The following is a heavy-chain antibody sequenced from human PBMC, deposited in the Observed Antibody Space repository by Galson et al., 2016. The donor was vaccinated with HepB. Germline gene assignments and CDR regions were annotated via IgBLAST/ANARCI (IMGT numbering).Heavy chain of an antibody. CDR1: GGSISTNNW. CDR3: AREAPGDYFDY. Sequence: SETLSLTCAVSGGSISTNNWWSWVRQPPGKGLEWIGQIYHTGITNFNPSLKGRVTMSVDKSSNQFSLKLSSVTAADTAVYYCAREAPGDYFDYWGRGTLVTVSS. CDR2: IYHTGIT. J-gene: IGHJ4*02. V-gene: IGHV4-4*02.